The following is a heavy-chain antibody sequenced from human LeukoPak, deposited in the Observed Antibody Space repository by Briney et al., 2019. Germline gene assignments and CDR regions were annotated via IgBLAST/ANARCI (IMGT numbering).Heavy chain of an antibody. V-gene: IGHV3-33*01. CDR3: ARRGEYSNLNYLEY. CDR1: GFTFSTYG. J-gene: IGHJ4*02. CDR2: IWSDGSNK. Sequence: PGRSLRLSCAASGFTFSTYGMHWVRQAPGKGLEWVSFIWSDGSNKYYADSVKGRSTISRDNSKNTLYLQMNSLRAEDTAVYYCARRGEYSNLNYLEYWGQGTLVTVSS. D-gene: IGHD4-11*01.